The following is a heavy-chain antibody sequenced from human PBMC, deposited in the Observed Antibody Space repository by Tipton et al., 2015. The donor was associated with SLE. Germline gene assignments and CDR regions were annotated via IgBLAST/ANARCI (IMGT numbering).Heavy chain of an antibody. V-gene: IGHV4-59*11. Sequence: TLSLTCTVSGGSISSHYWSWIRQPPGKGPEWIGYIYYSGSTNYNPSLKSRVTISVDTSKNQFSLKLSSVTAADTAVYYCARDKGSIAARPGAFDIWGQGTMVTVSS. J-gene: IGHJ3*02. CDR3: ARDKGSIAARPGAFDI. CDR2: IYYSGST. CDR1: GGSISSHY. D-gene: IGHD6-6*01.